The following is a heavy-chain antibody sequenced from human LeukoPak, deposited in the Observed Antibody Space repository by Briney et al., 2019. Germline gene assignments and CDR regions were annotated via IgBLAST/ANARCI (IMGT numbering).Heavy chain of an antibody. CDR1: GGSISSYY. CDR3: ARDERAWFDP. J-gene: IGHJ5*02. CDR2: IYYSGST. Sequence: PSETLSLTCTVSGGSISSYYWSWIRQPPGKGLEWIGYIYYSGSTNYNPSLKSRVTISVDTSKNQFSLKLRSVTAADAAVYYCARDERAWFDPWGQGTLVTVSS. V-gene: IGHV4-59*01.